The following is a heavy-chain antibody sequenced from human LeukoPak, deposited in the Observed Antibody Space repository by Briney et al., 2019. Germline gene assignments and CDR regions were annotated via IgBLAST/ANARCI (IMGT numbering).Heavy chain of an antibody. CDR2: IYYTGST. CDR1: GGSISTYY. Sequence: SETLSLTCTVSGGSISTYYWSWIRQPPGKGLEWIGYIYYTGSTSYNPSLKSRVTMSLDASKNQFSLELNSVTPADTAVYYCARAFYPGYYSYMAVWGKGTTVTVSS. D-gene: IGHD3-3*02. CDR3: ARAFYPGYYSYMAV. J-gene: IGHJ6*03. V-gene: IGHV4-59*01.